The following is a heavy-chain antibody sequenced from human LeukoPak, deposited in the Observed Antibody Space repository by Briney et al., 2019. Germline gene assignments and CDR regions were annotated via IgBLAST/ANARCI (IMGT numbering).Heavy chain of an antibody. J-gene: IGHJ4*02. V-gene: IGHV4-61*02. CDR1: GDSISSGDYY. Sequence: SETLSLTCTVSGDSISSGDYYWSWIRQPAGKGLEWIGRISSSGSTNYNPSLKSRVTISVDTSKNQFSLRLSSVTAADTAVYYCARAGSGYSFDYWGQGTLVTVSS. CDR3: ARAGSGYSFDY. CDR2: ISSSGST. D-gene: IGHD3-22*01.